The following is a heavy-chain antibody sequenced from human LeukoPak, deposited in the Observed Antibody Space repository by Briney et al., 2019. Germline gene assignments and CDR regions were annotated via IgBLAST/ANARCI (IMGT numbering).Heavy chain of an antibody. Sequence: GASVKVSCKVSGYTLTELSMHWVRQAPGKGLEWMGGFDPEDGETIYAQKFQGRVTVTRDTSISTAYMELSRLRSDDAAVYYCARDQALNIIVGVIVGAFDIWGQGTVVTVSS. J-gene: IGHJ3*02. V-gene: IGHV1-24*01. CDR1: GYTLTELS. CDR2: FDPEDGET. CDR3: ARDQALNIIVGVIVGAFDI. D-gene: IGHD3-16*02.